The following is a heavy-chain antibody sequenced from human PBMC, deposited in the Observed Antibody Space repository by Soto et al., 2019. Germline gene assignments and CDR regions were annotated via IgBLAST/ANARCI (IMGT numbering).Heavy chain of an antibody. CDR3: ANQEYSSGPTYDY. Sequence: SLTVSCAVHGVSISSGGYYGSWIRQHPGKGLEWIGYIYYSGSTYYNPSLKSRVTIFVDTSKNQFSLKLNSVTAADTAVYYCANQEYSSGPTYDYWGQGTLVTVYS. V-gene: IGHV4-31*11. CDR2: IYYSGST. D-gene: IGHD6-19*01. J-gene: IGHJ4*02. CDR1: GVSISSGGYY.